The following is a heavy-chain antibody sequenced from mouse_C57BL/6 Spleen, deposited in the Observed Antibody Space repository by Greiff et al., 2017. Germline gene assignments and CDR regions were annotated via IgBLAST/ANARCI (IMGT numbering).Heavy chain of an antibody. CDR1: GFTFSDYG. CDR3: ARTYDYGAYYFDY. J-gene: IGHJ2*01. CDR2: ISSGSSTI. D-gene: IGHD2-4*01. V-gene: IGHV5-17*01. Sequence: EVQRVESGGGLVKPGGSLKLSCAASGFTFSDYGMHWVRQAPEKGLEWVAYISSGSSTIYYADTVKGRFTISRDNAKNTLFLQMTSLRSEDTAMYYCARTYDYGAYYFDYWGQGTTLTVSS.